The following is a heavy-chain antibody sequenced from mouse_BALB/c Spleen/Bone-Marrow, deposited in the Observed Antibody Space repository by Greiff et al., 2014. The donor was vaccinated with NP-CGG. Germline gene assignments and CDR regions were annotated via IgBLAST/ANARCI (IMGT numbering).Heavy chain of an antibody. CDR3: ARHAYYDQTEVSFVY. J-gene: IGHJ3*01. V-gene: IGHV5-9-2*01. CDR1: GFTFSNYG. D-gene: IGHD2-4*01. CDR2: ISGGGSYT. Sequence: EVQLVESGGGLVKSGGSLKLSCAASGFTFSNYGMSWVRQTPEERLEWVATISGGGSYTFYSDSVKGRFTISRDNAKNNLYLQLSSLRSEDTALYYCARHAYYDQTEVSFVYWGQGTLVTVSA.